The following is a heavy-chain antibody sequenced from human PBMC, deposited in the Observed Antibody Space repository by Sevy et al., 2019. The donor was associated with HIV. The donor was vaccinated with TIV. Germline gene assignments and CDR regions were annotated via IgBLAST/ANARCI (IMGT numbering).Heavy chain of an antibody. CDR3: ARDGYGYGSHRFINY. Sequence: GGSLRLSCAASGFTFSTYSMHWVRQAPGKGLEWVSYISSSSSTIYYADSVKGRFTISRDNAKNSLYLQMNSLRAEDTAVYYWARDGYGYGSHRFINYWGQGTLVTVSS. CDR1: GFTFSTYS. D-gene: IGHD5-18*01. J-gene: IGHJ4*02. CDR2: ISSSSSTI. V-gene: IGHV3-48*01.